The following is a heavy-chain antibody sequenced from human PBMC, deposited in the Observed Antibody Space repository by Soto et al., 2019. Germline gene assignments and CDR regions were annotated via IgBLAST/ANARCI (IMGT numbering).Heavy chain of an antibody. J-gene: IGHJ6*02. Sequence: EVQLVESGGGLVQPGRSLRLSCAASGFTFDDYAMHWVRQAPGKGLEWVSGITWNSENIGYADTVKGRFTMSRDNAKNSLFLQMNSLRVEATALHYCVKDWVVAADYCPSYGMDVWGQGTTVTVSS. CDR2: ITWNSENI. CDR1: GFTFDDYA. D-gene: IGHD2-15*01. V-gene: IGHV3-9*01. CDR3: VKDWVVAADYCPSYGMDV.